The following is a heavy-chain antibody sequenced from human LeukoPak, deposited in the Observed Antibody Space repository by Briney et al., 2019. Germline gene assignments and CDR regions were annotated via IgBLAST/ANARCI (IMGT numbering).Heavy chain of an antibody. Sequence: SETLSLTCTVSGGSISGSSYYWGWIRQPPGKGLEWIGSIYYSGSTYYNPSLKSRVTISVDTSKNQFSLKLNSVTATDTAVYYCARTRIAVAGVDDYWGQGTLVTVSS. J-gene: IGHJ4*02. CDR1: GGSISGSSYY. CDR2: IYYSGST. D-gene: IGHD6-19*01. V-gene: IGHV4-39*01. CDR3: ARTRIAVAGVDDY.